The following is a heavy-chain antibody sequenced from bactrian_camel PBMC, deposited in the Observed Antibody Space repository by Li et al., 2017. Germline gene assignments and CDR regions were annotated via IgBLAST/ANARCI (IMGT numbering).Heavy chain of an antibody. CDR1: GFTDTNWC. D-gene: IGHD6*01. J-gene: IGHJ4*01. V-gene: IGHV3S31*01. Sequence: EVQLVESGGGSVQAGGSPRLSCEASGFTDTNWCMGWFRQGSGREREGVASIDSDGDTDYAGSVKGRFTISKDDARDTVTVYLQMNNLRPEDSGMYYCGRDWVYGTCLRRYNYMGSGTQVTVS. CDR2: IDSDGDT.